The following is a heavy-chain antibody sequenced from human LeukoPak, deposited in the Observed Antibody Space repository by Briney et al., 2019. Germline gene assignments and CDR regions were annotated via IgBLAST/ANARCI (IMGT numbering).Heavy chain of an antibody. CDR1: GDTFTSYY. D-gene: IGHD3-22*01. CDR2: INPSGDST. CDR3: ARGRHSYESSDYYYEGDAFDI. Sequence: ASVKVSCRASGDTFTSYYMHWVRQAPGQGLEWMGIINPSGDSTSSAQTFQGRVTMTRDMSTSTVYMALSSLRTEDTAVYYCARGRHSYESSDYYYEGDAFDIWGQGTMVTVSS. V-gene: IGHV1-46*01. J-gene: IGHJ3*02.